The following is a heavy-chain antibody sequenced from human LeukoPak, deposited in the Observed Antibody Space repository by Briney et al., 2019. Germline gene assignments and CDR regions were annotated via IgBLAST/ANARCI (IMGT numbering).Heavy chain of an antibody. V-gene: IGHV1-69*04. J-gene: IGHJ3*02. CDR1: GYTFTSYG. CDR3: ARLGQAAMNAFDI. CDR2: IIPILGIA. D-gene: IGHD5-18*01. Sequence: GASVKVSCKASGYTFTSYGISWVRQAPGQGLEWMGRIIPILGIANYAQKFQGRVTITADKSTSTAYMELSSLRSEDTAVYYCARLGQAAMNAFDIWGQGTMVTVSS.